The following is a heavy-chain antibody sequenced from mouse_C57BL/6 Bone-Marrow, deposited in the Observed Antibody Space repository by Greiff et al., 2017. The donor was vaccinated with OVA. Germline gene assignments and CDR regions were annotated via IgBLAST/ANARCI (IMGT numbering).Heavy chain of an antibody. Sequence: EVMLVESGGGLVQPKGSLKLSCAASGFTFNTYAMHWVRQAPGKGLEWVARIRSKISNYATYYADSVKDRFTISRDDSQSMLYLQMNNLKTEDTAMYYCLYYDYGEEIAYWGQGTLVTVSA. D-gene: IGHD2-4*01. CDR2: IRSKISNYAT. V-gene: IGHV10-3*01. CDR3: LYYDYGEEIAY. CDR1: GFTFNTYA. J-gene: IGHJ3*01.